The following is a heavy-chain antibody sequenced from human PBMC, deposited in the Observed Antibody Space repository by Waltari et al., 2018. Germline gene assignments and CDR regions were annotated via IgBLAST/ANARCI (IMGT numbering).Heavy chain of an antibody. V-gene: IGHV4-59*01. CDR2: IYYSGST. Sequence: QVQLQESGPGLVKPSETLSLTCTVSGCSISSYYWSWIRQPPGKGLEWIGYIYYSGSTNYNPSLKSRVTISVDTSKNQFSLKLSSVTAADTAVYYCARVSSSWYRMVDYWGQGTLVTVSS. CDR1: GCSISSYY. D-gene: IGHD6-13*01. J-gene: IGHJ4*02. CDR3: ARVSSSWYRMVDY.